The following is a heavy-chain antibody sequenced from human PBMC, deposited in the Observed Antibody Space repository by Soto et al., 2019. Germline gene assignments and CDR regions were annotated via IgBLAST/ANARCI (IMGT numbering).Heavy chain of an antibody. CDR1: GFIFNSNE. Sequence: GGSLRLSCVASGFIFNSNEMNWVRQAPGKGLKWLSFISGRGSNIYYADSIKGRFTSCRDNAKNVGYLQMTSLRVDDTAVYFCARDRQFDCWGRRTLVTVSS. V-gene: IGHV3-48*03. CDR2: ISGRGSNI. CDR3: ARDRQFDC. J-gene: IGHJ4*02.